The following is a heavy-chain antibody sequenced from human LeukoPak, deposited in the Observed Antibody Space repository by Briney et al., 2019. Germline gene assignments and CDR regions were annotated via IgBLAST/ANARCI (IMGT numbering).Heavy chain of an antibody. CDR3: ARLIDGDYANTHFDY. CDR1: GGSIIRGYY. J-gene: IGHJ4*02. D-gene: IGHD4-17*01. V-gene: IGHV4-38-2*02. Sequence: SETLSLTCTISGGSIIRGYYWGWIRQPPGKGLEWIGSIHHSGNTYYNLSLKSRVTISVDTSKNQFSLKVTSVTAADTAMYYCARLIDGDYANTHFDYWGQGTRVTVSS. CDR2: IHHSGNT.